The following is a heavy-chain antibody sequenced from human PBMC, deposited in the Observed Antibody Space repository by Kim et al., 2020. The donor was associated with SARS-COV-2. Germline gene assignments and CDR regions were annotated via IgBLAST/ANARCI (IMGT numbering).Heavy chain of an antibody. J-gene: IGHJ6*02. D-gene: IGHD5-18*01. CDR3: ARAKVDIAMVWDYYYYGMDV. Sequence: SVKVSCKASGGTFSSYAFSWVRQAPGQGLEWMGRIIPILGIAKYAQKFQGRVTITADKSTSTAYLELSSLRSEDTAVYYCARAKVDIAMVWDYYYYGMDVWGQGTTVTVSS. V-gene: IGHV1-69*04. CDR2: IIPILGIA. CDR1: GGTFSSYA.